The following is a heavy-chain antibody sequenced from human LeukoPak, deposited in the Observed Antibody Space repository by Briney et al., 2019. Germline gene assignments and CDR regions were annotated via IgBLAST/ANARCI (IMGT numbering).Heavy chain of an antibody. CDR2: ISAYNGNT. CDR1: GYTFTSYG. D-gene: IGHD3-10*01. Sequence: GASVKVSCKASGYTFTSYGISWVRQAPGQGLEWMGWISAYNGNTNYAQKLQGRVTMTTDTSTSTAYMELSSLRSEDTAVYYCARRFGELLSHAFDIWGQGTMVTVSS. CDR3: ARRFGELLSHAFDI. J-gene: IGHJ3*02. V-gene: IGHV1-18*01.